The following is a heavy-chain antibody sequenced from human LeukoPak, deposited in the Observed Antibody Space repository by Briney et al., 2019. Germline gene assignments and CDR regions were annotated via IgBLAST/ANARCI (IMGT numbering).Heavy chain of an antibody. Sequence: GSRRLSCVASGFTFSSYWMSWVSQAPGRGLEWVANIKKNGSQNYYVDSVKGRFTISSADAKNSLYLQMNSLRADETAVYYCARLRPYSSTWYAYYGMDVWGQGTTVTVSS. J-gene: IGHJ6*02. D-gene: IGHD6-13*01. CDR1: GFTFSSYW. CDR2: IKKNGSQN. CDR3: ARLRPYSSTWYAYYGMDV. V-gene: IGHV3-7*04.